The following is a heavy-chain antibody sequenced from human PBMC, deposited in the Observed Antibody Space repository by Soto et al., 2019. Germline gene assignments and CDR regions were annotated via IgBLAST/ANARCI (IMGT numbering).Heavy chain of an antibody. D-gene: IGHD2-21*02. CDR1: VFTFINFR. J-gene: IGHJ4*02. CDR2: IDGSGTAM. Sequence: GRSLRLSCASSVFTFINFRMNWIRQAPGKGLEWVSHIDGSGTAMSYVDSVKGRFTISRDNAKNSLYLEMTSLRDEDTAVYYCARQLYTVVTPQDYWGRGTLVTVSS. V-gene: IGHV3-48*02. CDR3: ARQLYTVVTPQDY.